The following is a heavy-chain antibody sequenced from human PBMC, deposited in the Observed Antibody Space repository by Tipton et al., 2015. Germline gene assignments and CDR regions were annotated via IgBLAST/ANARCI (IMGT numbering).Heavy chain of an antibody. CDR2: IYHTGST. Sequence: TLSLTCAVSGYSISSAFYWGWIRQPPGKGLEWIATIYHTGSTYCNPSLKSRVTISVDTSKSQFSLRLSSVTAADTAVYYCAAHCISTSCYYWFDPWGQGTLVTVSS. J-gene: IGHJ5*02. D-gene: IGHD2-2*01. V-gene: IGHV4-38-2*01. CDR3: AAHCISTSCYYWFDP. CDR1: GYSISSAFY.